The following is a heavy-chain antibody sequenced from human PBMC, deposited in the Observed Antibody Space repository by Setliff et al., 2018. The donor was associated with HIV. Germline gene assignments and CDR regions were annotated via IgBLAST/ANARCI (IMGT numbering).Heavy chain of an antibody. CDR1: GYTFTSYG. Sequence: AASVKVSCKASGYTFTSYGISWVRQAPGQGLEWMGWISGYNGNTKYVQKYQGRVTMTTDTSTSKVYMELRTLRSDDTAVYYCARVPYRSAWFSGGHDAFDVWGQGTMVTVSS. J-gene: IGHJ3*01. CDR3: ARVPYRSAWFSGGHDAFDV. D-gene: IGHD6-19*01. V-gene: IGHV1-18*01. CDR2: ISGYNGNT.